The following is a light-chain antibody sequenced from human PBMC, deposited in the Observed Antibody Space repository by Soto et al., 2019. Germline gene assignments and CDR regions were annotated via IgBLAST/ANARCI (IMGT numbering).Light chain of an antibody. Sequence: DIQMTQSPSSLSASVGDRVTITCRASQGISNYLAWYQQIPGKVPKLLISAASTVQSGVPSRFSGSGSATDFTLTISSLQPEDVATYYCQKYTNVPAFGGGTKVEIK. CDR3: QKYTNVPA. CDR2: AAS. CDR1: QGISNY. V-gene: IGKV1-27*01. J-gene: IGKJ4*01.